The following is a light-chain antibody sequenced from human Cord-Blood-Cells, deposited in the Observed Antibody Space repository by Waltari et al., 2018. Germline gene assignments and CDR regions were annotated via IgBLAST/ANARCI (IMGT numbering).Light chain of an antibody. J-gene: IGKJ2*01. CDR1: QSVSSN. V-gene: IGKV3-15*01. CDR3: QPYNNWPYT. CDR2: GAS. Sequence: EIVMTQSPATLSVSPGERATLSCRASQSVSSNLAWYQQKPGQAPRLLIYGASTRATGIPARFSGSGSGTEFTHTISSLQSEDFAVYYCQPYNNWPYTFGQGTKLEIK.